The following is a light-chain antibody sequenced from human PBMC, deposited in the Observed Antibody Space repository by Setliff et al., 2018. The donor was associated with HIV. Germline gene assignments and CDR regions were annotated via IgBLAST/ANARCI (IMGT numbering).Light chain of an antibody. CDR2: EVN. J-gene: IGLJ3*02. V-gene: IGLV2-8*01. CDR1: SSDVGGYNY. Sequence: QSALTQPPSASGSPGQSVTISCTGTSSDVGGYNYVSWYQQHPGKAPKLMIYEVNKRPSGVPDRFSGSKSGNTASLTVSGLQADDEADYFCSSYAGSNRRVFGGGTKGTVL. CDR3: SSYAGSNRRV.